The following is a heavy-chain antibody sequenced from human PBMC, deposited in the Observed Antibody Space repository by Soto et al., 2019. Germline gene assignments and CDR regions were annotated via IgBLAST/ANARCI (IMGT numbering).Heavy chain of an antibody. CDR1: GGSISSSNW. Sequence: PSETLSLTCAVSGGSISSSNWWSWVRQPPGKGLEWIGEIHHSGSTNYNPSLKSRVTISIDKSKNQFSLKLSSVTAADTAVYYCAKGGSGSYSNAFDIWGQGTMVTVSS. CDR2: IHHSGST. CDR3: AKGGSGSYSNAFDI. D-gene: IGHD3-10*01. J-gene: IGHJ3*02. V-gene: IGHV4-4*02.